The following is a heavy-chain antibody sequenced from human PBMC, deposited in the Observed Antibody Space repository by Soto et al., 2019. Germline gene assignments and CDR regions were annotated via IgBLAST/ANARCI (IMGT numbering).Heavy chain of an antibody. J-gene: IGHJ6*02. CDR3: ARGKGMEENYFYYGMDI. CDR2: LNGGTGQT. Sequence: ASVKVSCKASGYTFSTYGMHWVRQAPGQSLEWMGWLNGGTGQTRYSQRFQDRVIITRDTPASTGYMELRSLRSEDTAVYYCARGKGMEENYFYYGMDIWGQGTTVTVSS. D-gene: IGHD3-10*01. CDR1: GYTFSTYG. V-gene: IGHV1-3*01.